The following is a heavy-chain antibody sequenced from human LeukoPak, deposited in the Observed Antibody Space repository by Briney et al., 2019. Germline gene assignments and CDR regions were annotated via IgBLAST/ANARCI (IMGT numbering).Heavy chain of an antibody. J-gene: IGHJ4*02. CDR1: GFTFSSYA. Sequence: GGSLRLSCAASGFTFSSYAMSWVRQARGKALEWVSAISGSGGSTYYADSVKGRFTISRDNSKNTLYLQMNSLRAEDTAVYYCAKVLGIAAAGTVDYWGQGTLVTVSS. CDR3: AKVLGIAAAGTVDY. CDR2: ISGSGGST. D-gene: IGHD6-13*01. V-gene: IGHV3-23*01.